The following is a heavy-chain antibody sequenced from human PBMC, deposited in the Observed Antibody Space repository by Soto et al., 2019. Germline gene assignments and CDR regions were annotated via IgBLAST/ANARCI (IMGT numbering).Heavy chain of an antibody. CDR3: AKYVAPRTRAFDY. V-gene: IGHV3-23*01. CDR2: IGAGNDVTT. D-gene: IGHD2-21*01. Sequence: EVQLLESGGGLVQPAKSLRLSCAASGFTLSSYPMGWVRQAPGKGLEWGSVIGAGNDVTTHYADSVRGRFTISRDNFKNTLFLQMTSLRVEDTALYYCAKYVAPRTRAFDYWGQGTLVTVSS. J-gene: IGHJ4*02. CDR1: GFTLSSYP.